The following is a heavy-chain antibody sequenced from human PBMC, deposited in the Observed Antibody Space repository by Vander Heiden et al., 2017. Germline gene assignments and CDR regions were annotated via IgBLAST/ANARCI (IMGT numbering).Heavy chain of an antibody. CDR1: GFTFSSYW. J-gene: IGHJ4*02. CDR2: INSDGSST. D-gene: IGHD3-10*01. V-gene: IGHV3-74*01. Sequence: EVQLVESGGGLVQPGGSLRLSCAPSGFTFSSYWMLWVRQAPGKGVGCVTRINSDGSSTNYADSVKGRFTICRDNAKNTLYLQMNRLRAEDTDVYYCARDHYYYGSGSWIDYWGQGTRVTVSS. CDR3: ARDHYYYGSGSWIDY.